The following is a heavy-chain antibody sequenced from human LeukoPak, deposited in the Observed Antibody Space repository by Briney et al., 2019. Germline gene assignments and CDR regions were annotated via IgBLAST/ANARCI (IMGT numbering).Heavy chain of an antibody. D-gene: IGHD5-18*01. J-gene: IGHJ5*02. CDR3: AREPRGYSYGNWFDP. Sequence: SETLSLTCTVSGGSISSSSYYWGWIRQPPGKGLEWIGSIYYSGSTYYNPSLKSRVTISVDTSKNQFSLKLSSVTAADTAVYYCAREPRGYSYGNWFDPWGQGTLVTVSS. CDR1: GGSISSSSYY. V-gene: IGHV4-39*02. CDR2: IYYSGST.